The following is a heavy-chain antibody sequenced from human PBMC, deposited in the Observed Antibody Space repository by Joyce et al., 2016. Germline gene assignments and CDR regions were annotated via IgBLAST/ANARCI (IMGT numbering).Heavy chain of an antibody. D-gene: IGHD4-11*01. CDR3: ARPLTYSNYIN. Sequence: EVRLVQSGTELNKPGESLKISCEDSGYTFTNHWIAWVRQMPGKGLACMGIRFPLDSHPRYSPCFQGQVTISADKSINTADLQWSSLKATDTAMYYFARPLTYSNYINWGQGTQVTVSP. J-gene: IGHJ4*02. CDR1: GYTFTNHW. V-gene: IGHV5-51*01. CDR2: RFPLDSHP.